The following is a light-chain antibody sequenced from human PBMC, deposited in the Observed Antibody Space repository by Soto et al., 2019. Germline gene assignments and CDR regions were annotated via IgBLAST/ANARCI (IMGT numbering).Light chain of an antibody. V-gene: IGKV3-11*01. Sequence: EIGMTQSPATLSLSPEERATLSCRASQSVSSYLAWYQQKPGQAPRLLIYDASNRATGIPARFSGSGSGTDFTLTISSLEPEDFAVYYCQQRSNWPPRYTFGQGTKLEIK. CDR3: QQRSNWPPRYT. CDR2: DAS. J-gene: IGKJ2*01. CDR1: QSVSSY.